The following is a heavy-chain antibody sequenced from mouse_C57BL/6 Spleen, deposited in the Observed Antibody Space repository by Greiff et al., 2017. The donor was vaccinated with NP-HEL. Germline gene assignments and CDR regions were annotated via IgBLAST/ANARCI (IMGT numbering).Heavy chain of an antibody. D-gene: IGHD4-1*01. CDR2: IDPETGGT. J-gene: IGHJ2*01. CDR1: GYTFTDYE. V-gene: IGHV1-15*01. CDR3: TREELGRYFDY. Sequence: QVQLQQSGAELVRPGASVTLSCKASGYTFTDYEMHWVKQTPVHGLEWIGAIDPETGGTAYNQKFKGKAILTADKSSSTAYMELRSLTSEDSAVYYCTREELGRYFDYWGQGTTLTVSS.